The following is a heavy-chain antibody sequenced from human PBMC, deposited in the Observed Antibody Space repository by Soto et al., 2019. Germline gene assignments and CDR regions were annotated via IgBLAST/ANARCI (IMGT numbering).Heavy chain of an antibody. CDR2: INQDGSEK. J-gene: IGHJ4*02. CDR3: STSLDY. Sequence: GGSLRLSGAASGFTFSRYWMDWVRQAPGKGLEWVANINQDGSEKHYIDSLKGRFTISRDNAKNSLYLQMSSLTAEDSALYYCSTSLDYWGQGTLVTVSS. V-gene: IGHV3-7*01. CDR1: GFTFSRYW.